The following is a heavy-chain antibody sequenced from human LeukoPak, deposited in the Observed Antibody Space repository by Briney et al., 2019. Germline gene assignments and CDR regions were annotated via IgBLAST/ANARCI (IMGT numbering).Heavy chain of an antibody. CDR2: INPNSGGT. Sequence: ASLKVSCKASGYTITSYYLHWVRQAPGQGREGRRWINPNSGGTNYAQKFQGRVTTTRDTSISTAYMELSRLRSDDTAVYCCARGPVTYYHFMDGGGKGRTVTVSS. CDR1: GYTITSYY. CDR3: ARGPVTYYHFMDG. J-gene: IGHJ6*03. D-gene: IGHD2-21*02. V-gene: IGHV1-2*02.